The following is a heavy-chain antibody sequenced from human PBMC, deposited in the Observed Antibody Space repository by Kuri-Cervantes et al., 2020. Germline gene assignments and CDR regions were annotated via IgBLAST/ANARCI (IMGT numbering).Heavy chain of an antibody. CDR2: INPNSGGT. V-gene: IGHV1-2*02. D-gene: IGHD1-26*01. CDR3: ARARIVGAPPYYYGMDV. J-gene: IGHJ6*02. Sequence: ASVKVSCKASGYTFTGYYMHWVRQAPGQGLEWMGWINPNSGGTNYAQKFQGRVTMTRDTSISTAYMELSRLRSDDTAVYYCARARIVGAPPYYYGMDVWGQGTTVTVYS. CDR1: GYTFTGYY.